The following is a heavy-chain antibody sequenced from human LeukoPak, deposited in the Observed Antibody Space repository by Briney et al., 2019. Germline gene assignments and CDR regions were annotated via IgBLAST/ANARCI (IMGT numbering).Heavy chain of an antibody. D-gene: IGHD5-12*01. Sequence: ASVKVSYKASGYTFTGYYIHWVRQAAGQGLEWMGWINPNNGGTNYAQQFEGRVTMTRDTSISTAYMELHRLTSDDTAVYYCARDRYTGYETFDYWGQGTPVTVSS. V-gene: IGHV1-2*02. CDR2: INPNNGGT. CDR1: GYTFTGYY. CDR3: ARDRYTGYETFDY. J-gene: IGHJ4*02.